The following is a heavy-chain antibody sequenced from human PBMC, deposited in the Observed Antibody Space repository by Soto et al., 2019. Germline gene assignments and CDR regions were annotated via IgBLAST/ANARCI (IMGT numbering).Heavy chain of an antibody. V-gene: IGHV4-34*01. CDR2: INHSGST. D-gene: IGHD2-15*01. Sequence: SETLSLTCAVYGGSFSGYYWSWIRQPPGKGLEWIGEINHSGSTNYNPSLKSRVTISVDTSKNQFSLKLSSVTAADTAVYYCARGGGAGAFDIWGQGTRVT. CDR3: ARGGGAGAFDI. CDR1: GGSFSGYY. J-gene: IGHJ3*02.